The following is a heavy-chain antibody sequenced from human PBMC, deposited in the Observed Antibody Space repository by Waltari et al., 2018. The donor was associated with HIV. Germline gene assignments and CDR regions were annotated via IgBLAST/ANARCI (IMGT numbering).Heavy chain of an antibody. D-gene: IGHD3-3*01. Sequence: QLQLQESGPGLVKPSETLSLTCTVSGGSISSSSYYWGWIRQPPGKGLEWIGSIYYSGSTYYNPSLKGRVTISVDTSKNQFSLKLSSVIAADTAVYYCARHYDFWSGYLNYWGQGTLVTVSS. CDR1: GGSISSSSYY. V-gene: IGHV4-39*07. CDR3: ARHYDFWSGYLNY. J-gene: IGHJ4*02. CDR2: IYYSGST.